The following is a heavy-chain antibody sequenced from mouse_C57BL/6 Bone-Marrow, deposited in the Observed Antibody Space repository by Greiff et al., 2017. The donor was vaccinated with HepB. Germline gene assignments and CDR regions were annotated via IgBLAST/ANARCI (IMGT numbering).Heavy chain of an antibody. D-gene: IGHD6-1*01. J-gene: IGHJ3*01. CDR3: AIISHKEFAY. V-gene: IGHV2-3*01. CDR2: RWGDEST. Sequence: VKLVESGPGLLAPSQSLSITCTVSGFSFTSYGVSWVRQPPGKGLEWLGARWGDESTNYHSAPISRLSISKDNSKSQVFLKLNSLQTDDTATYYGAIISHKEFAYWGKGTLVTVSA. CDR1: GFSFTSYG.